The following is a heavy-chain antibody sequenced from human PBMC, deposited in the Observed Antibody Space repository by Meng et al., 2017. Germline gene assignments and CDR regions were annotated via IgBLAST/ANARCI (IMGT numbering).Heavy chain of an antibody. D-gene: IGHD3-22*01. V-gene: IGHV4-39*07. CDR3: AADFTYYYDSSRYYYIKNEYFQH. CDR2: IYYSGST. CDR1: GGSISSSSYY. J-gene: IGHJ1*01. Sequence: SETLSLTCTVSGGSISSSSYYWGWIRQPPGKGLEWIGSIYYSGSTSYNPSLKSRVTISVDTSKNQFSLQLNSVTPEDTAVYYCAADFTYYYDSSRYYYIKNEYFQHWGQGTLVTVSS.